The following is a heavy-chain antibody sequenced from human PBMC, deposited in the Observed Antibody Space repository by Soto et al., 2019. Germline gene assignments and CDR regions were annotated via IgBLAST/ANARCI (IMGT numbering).Heavy chain of an antibody. D-gene: IGHD2-21*01. CDR2: IKSDGSTT. V-gene: IGHV3-74*01. CDR3: ASLTAYYFDY. J-gene: IGHJ4*02. Sequence: EVQLVESGGGLVQPGGSLRLSCAASGFTFSSYWMHWLRQAPGEGLVWVSRIKSDGSTTSYADSVKGRFTISRDNAKNTLYLQMNSLRADDTAVYYCASLTAYYFDYWGLGTMVTVSS. CDR1: GFTFSSYW.